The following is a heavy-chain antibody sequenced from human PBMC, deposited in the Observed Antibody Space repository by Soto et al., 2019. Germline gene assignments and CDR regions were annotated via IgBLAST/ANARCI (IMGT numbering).Heavy chain of an antibody. CDR1: GFTFGSYA. Sequence: GGSLTRSYPSSGFTFGSYAMSWVRQAPGKGLEWVSASIVSVGIIGYAESVKGRFTISRDKAKNSMYLQMNCMRAEDTALYYCAKDRRGYSKPKHRYYYYMDVWGKGTTVTVSS. CDR2: SIVSVGII. CDR3: AKDRRGYSKPKHRYYYYMDV. J-gene: IGHJ6*03. D-gene: IGHD4-4*01. V-gene: IGHV3-23*01.